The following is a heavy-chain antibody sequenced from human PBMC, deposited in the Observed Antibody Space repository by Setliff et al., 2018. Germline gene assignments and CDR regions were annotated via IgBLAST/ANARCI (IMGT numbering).Heavy chain of an antibody. CDR2: IYTGGST. Sequence: SETLSLTCTVSGDSISSGTYYWSYWTWIRQPAGKGLEWIGHIYTGGSTNYNPSLKSRVTMSVDTSKNQFSLRLTSVTAADTAVYYCARSGDYGSGRLSPWGQGTLVTVSS. D-gene: IGHD3-10*01. CDR3: ARSGDYGSGRLSP. J-gene: IGHJ5*02. V-gene: IGHV4-61*09. CDR1: GDSISSGTYY.